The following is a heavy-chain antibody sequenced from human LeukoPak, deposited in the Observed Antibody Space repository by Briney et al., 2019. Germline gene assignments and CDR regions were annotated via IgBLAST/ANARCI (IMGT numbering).Heavy chain of an antibody. Sequence: SETLSLTCTVSGCSISSGGYYWSWIRQHPGKGLEWIGYIYYSGSTYYNPSLKSRVTISVDTSKNQFSLKLSSVTAADTAVYYCAREVVSIAARLLDYWGQGTLVTVSS. CDR2: IYYSGST. D-gene: IGHD6-6*01. CDR1: GCSISSGGYY. J-gene: IGHJ4*02. CDR3: AREVVSIAARLLDY. V-gene: IGHV4-31*03.